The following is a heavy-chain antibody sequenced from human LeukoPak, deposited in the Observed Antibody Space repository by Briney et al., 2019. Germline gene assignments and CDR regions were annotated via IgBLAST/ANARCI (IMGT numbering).Heavy chain of an antibody. D-gene: IGHD2-8*01. Sequence: ASVKVSCKASGYTFTSYDINWVRQATGQGLEWMGWMNPNSGNTGYAQKFQGRVTMTRNTSISTAYMELSSLRSDDTAVYYCARDDVYGVGHAFDIWGQGTMVTVSS. J-gene: IGHJ3*02. V-gene: IGHV1-8*01. CDR1: GYTFTSYD. CDR2: MNPNSGNT. CDR3: ARDDVYGVGHAFDI.